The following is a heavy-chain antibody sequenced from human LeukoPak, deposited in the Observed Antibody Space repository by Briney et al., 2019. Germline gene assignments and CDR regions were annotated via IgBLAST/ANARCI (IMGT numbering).Heavy chain of an antibody. J-gene: IGHJ4*02. CDR3: ASRVAATTWDY. Sequence: PGGSLRLSCAGAGFDFSDYTMNWVRQSPERGLGWVSSISRSGRNIYHADSVKGRFTMSRDNAKNSFYLQMNGLRGDDTAVYYCASRVAATTWDYWGQGTLVTVST. CDR2: ISRSGRNI. D-gene: IGHD1-26*01. CDR1: GFDFSDYT. V-gene: IGHV3-21*01.